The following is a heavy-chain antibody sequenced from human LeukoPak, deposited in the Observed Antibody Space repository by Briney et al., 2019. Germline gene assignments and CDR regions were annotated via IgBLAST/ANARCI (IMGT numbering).Heavy chain of an antibody. J-gene: IGHJ4*02. CDR2: IFSNGGST. Sequence: GGSLRLSCAASGFTFSSDAMYWVRQAPGKGLEWVSGIFSNGGSTHYADSVKGRFTISRDNSKNTVYLKMNSLRAEDTAVYYCAKTTTGYSSGRFPGWPVDYWGQGTLVTVSS. CDR1: GFTFSSDA. CDR3: AKTTTGYSSGRFPGWPVDY. V-gene: IGHV3-23*01. D-gene: IGHD6-19*01.